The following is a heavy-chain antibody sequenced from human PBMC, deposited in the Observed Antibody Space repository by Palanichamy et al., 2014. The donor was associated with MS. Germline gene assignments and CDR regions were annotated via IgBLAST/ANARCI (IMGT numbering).Heavy chain of an antibody. J-gene: IGHJ4*02. D-gene: IGHD5-18*01. V-gene: IGHV3-7*01. CDR3: ARDRAYSCFDF. CDR1: GLTFYSSW. CDR2: INPDGSTK. Sequence: EVQLVESGGDLVQPEGSLRLSCAASGLTFYSSWMAWVRQAPGKGLEWVANINPDGSTKNYVASVKGRFTISRDNAKNSLYLHMNNLRPEDTAVYYCARDRAYSCFDFWGQGTLVTVSS.